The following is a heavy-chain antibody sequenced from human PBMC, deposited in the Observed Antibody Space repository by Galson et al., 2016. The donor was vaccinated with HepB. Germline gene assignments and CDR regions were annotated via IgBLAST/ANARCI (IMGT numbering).Heavy chain of an antibody. D-gene: IGHD5-18*01. CDR2: VRSETYGGTT. CDR3: SRISGYTYGHDFDY. J-gene: IGHJ4*02. V-gene: IGHV3-49*03. Sequence: SLRLSCATSGFTFADYAMTWFRQTPGEGLEWVGFVRSETYGGTTDYAASVEGGFTISRDDSNSIAYLQMNSLKTEDTAVYYCSRISGYTYGHDFDYWGQGTLVTVSS. CDR1: GFTFADYA.